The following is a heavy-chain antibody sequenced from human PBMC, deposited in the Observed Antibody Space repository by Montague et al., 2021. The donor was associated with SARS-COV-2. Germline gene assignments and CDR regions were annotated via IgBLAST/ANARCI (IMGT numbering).Heavy chain of an antibody. CDR3: ASGYDLLTGYYPSDY. CDR1: GFKFDDYV. V-gene: IGHV3-43*02. J-gene: IGHJ4*02. Sequence: SLRLSCAASGFKFDDYVMHWVRQPPGKALEWVSLISGDGGTTYYADSVKGRFTISRDNSKNTLYLQMNSLRAEDTAVYYCASGYDLLTGYYPSDYWGQGTLVTVSS. D-gene: IGHD3-9*01. CDR2: ISGDGGTT.